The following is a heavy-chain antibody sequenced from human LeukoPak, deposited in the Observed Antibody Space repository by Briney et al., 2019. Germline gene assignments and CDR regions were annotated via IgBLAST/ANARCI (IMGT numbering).Heavy chain of an antibody. J-gene: IGHJ4*02. D-gene: IGHD3-10*01. V-gene: IGHV4-34*01. Sequence: PETLSLTCAVYGGSFSGYYWSWIRQPPGKGLEWIGEINHSGSTNYNPSLKSRVTISVDTSKNQFSLKLSSVTAADTAVYYCARGASGPYYYGSGSYYKSPFDYWGQGTLVTVSS. CDR3: ARGASGPYYYGSGSYYKSPFDY. CDR2: INHSGST. CDR1: GGSFSGYY.